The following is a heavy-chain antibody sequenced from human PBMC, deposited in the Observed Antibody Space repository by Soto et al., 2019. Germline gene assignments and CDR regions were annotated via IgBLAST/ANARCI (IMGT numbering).Heavy chain of an antibody. D-gene: IGHD6-13*01. CDR3: ARGRQYSSSWYEDY. CDR1: GFTFSSYS. J-gene: IGHJ4*02. V-gene: IGHV3-21*01. Sequence: EVQLVESGGGLVKPGGSLRLSCAASGFTFSSYSMKWVRQAPGKGLEWVSSISSSSSYIYYADSVKGRFTISRDNAKNSLYLQMHSLRAEDTAVYYCARGRQYSSSWYEDYWGQGTLVTVSS. CDR2: ISSSSSYI.